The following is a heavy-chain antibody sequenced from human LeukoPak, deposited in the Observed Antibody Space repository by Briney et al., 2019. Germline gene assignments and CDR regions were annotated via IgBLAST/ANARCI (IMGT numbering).Heavy chain of an antibody. Sequence: SETLSLTCPLYGGSFSGYYCRWIRQPPGKGLDWIGEINHSGSKNYNPSLKSRVTISVDTSKNQFSLKLSSVTAADTAVYYCARALGYCSGGSCYWPYYYYGMDVWGQGTTVTVSS. CDR3: ARALGYCSGGSCYWPYYYYGMDV. CDR2: INHSGSK. CDR1: GGSFSGYY. V-gene: IGHV4-34*01. D-gene: IGHD2-15*01. J-gene: IGHJ6*02.